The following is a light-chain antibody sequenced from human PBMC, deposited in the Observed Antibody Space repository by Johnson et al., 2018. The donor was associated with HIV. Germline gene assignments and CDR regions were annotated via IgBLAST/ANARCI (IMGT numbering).Light chain of an antibody. J-gene: IGLJ1*01. CDR3: GTWDSSLSAGV. V-gene: IGLV1-51*02. Sequence: QSVLTQPPSVSAAPGQKVTISCSGSSSNIGNNYVSWYQQLPGTAPKVLIYENNKRPSGIPDRFSGSKSGASATLGITGLQTGDEADYYCGTWDSSLSAGVFGAGTTVTVL. CDR1: SSNIGNNY. CDR2: ENN.